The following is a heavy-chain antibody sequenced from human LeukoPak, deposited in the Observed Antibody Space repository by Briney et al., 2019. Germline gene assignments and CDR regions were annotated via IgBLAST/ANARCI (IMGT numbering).Heavy chain of an antibody. CDR2: INGDGSTT. CDR3: ATGNYYDSRGYYTFGH. J-gene: IGHJ4*02. D-gene: IGHD3-22*01. V-gene: IGHV3-74*01. CDR1: GFAFNKYW. Sequence: PRGSLRLSCAASGFAFNKYWMHWVRQAPGKGLVWVSRINGDGSTTSYADSVKGGFTISRDNAKNTLYLQMSSLRAEDTAVYYCATGNYYDSRGYYTFGHWGQGTLVTVSS.